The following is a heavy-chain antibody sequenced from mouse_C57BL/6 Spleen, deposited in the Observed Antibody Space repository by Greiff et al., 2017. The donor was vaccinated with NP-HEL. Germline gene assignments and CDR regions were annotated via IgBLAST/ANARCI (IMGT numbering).Heavy chain of an antibody. J-gene: IGHJ4*01. CDR3: ATSYGSSTDAMDY. CDR2: IDPSDSET. D-gene: IGHD1-1*01. CDR1: GYTFTSYW. Sequence: QVQLQQPGAELVRPGSSVKLSCKASGYTFTSYWMHWVKQRPIQGLEWIGNIDPSDSETHYNQKFKDKATLTVDKSTSTAYMKLSSVTSEDSAVYYCATSYGSSTDAMDYWGQGTPVTVSS. V-gene: IGHV1-52*01.